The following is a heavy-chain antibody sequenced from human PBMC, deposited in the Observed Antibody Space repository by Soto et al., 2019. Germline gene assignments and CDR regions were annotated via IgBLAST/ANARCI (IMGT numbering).Heavy chain of an antibody. J-gene: IGHJ4*02. V-gene: IGHV1-69*01. CDR1: GGPFSSYV. CDR3: ARGGYDGYPIDY. D-gene: IGHD5-12*01. Sequence: QVQLVQSGAEVKKPGSSVRVSCQAIGGPFSSYVISWIRQAPGQGLEWLGGITPIFGTSAYAQRLQGRVSFSADEASVTAYMERTSLTPDDTAVYFCARGGYDGYPIDYWGQGTLVTVSS. CDR2: ITPIFGTS.